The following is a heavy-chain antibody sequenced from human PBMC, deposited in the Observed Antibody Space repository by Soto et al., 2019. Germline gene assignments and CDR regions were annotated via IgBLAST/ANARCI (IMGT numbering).Heavy chain of an antibody. CDR2: ISAYNGNT. CDR3: ARAHAPTLPFDY. J-gene: IGHJ4*01. V-gene: IGHV1-18*01. CDR1: GYTFTSYG. Sequence: GASVKVSCKASGYTFTSYGISWVRQAPGQGLEWMGWISAYNGNTNYAQKLQGRVTISVDTSKNQFSLSLDSVTAADTAVYFCARAHAPTLPFDYWGQGTLVTVSS. D-gene: IGHD2-15*01.